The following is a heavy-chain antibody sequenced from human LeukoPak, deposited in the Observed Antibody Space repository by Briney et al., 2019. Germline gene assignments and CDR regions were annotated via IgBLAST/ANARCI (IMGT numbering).Heavy chain of an antibody. V-gene: IGHV3-7*03. J-gene: IGHJ4*02. CDR2: IKQDGSEK. CDR3: ARDFPWDEVLNFDY. D-gene: IGHD1-26*01. CDR1: GFTFSSYW. Sequence: GGSLRLSCAASGFTFSSYWMSWVRQAPGMGLEWVANIKQDGSEKYYVDSVKGRFTISRDNAKNSLYLQMNSLRAEDTAVYYCARDFPWDEVLNFDYWGQGTLVTVSS.